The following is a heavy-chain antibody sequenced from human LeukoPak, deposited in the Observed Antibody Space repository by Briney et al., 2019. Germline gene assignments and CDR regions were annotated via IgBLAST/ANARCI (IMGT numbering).Heavy chain of an antibody. CDR2: IYYSGST. CDR1: VGAISSYY. Sequence: SDTLSLTCTVSVGAISSYYLSWIRQPPGKGLEWCRYIYYSGSTNYNPSLKSRVIISVDKYKNQFSLKLSSVPTADAAVYYCAREEYFDWLPHAFDIWGQGTMVTVSS. D-gene: IGHD3-9*01. J-gene: IGHJ3*02. CDR3: AREEYFDWLPHAFDI. V-gene: IGHV4-59*01.